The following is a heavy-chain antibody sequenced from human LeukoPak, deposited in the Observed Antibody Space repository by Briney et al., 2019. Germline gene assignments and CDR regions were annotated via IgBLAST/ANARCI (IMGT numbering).Heavy chain of an antibody. Sequence: GGSLRLSCAASGFTFSSYEMNWVRQAPGKGLEWVSYISSSGSTIYYADSVKGRFTISRDNAKNSLYLQMNSLRAEDTAVYYCASTPGYGSSWGRFYWGQGTLVTVSS. V-gene: IGHV3-48*03. CDR1: GFTFSSYE. CDR2: ISSSGSTI. D-gene: IGHD6-13*01. J-gene: IGHJ4*02. CDR3: ASTPGYGSSWGRFY.